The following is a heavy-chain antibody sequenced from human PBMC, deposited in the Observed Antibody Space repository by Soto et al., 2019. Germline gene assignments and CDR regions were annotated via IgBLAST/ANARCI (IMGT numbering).Heavy chain of an antibody. D-gene: IGHD3-10*01. J-gene: IGHJ4*02. V-gene: IGHV3-23*01. CDR3: ASASGWFGEFDY. Sequence: EVQLLESGGGLVQPGGSLRLSCAASGFTFSSYAMSWVRQAPGKGLEWVSAISGSGGSTYYADSVKGRFTISRDNPKNTLYLQMNSLRAEDTGVYYCASASGWFGEFDYWGQGTLVTVSS. CDR1: GFTFSSYA. CDR2: ISGSGGST.